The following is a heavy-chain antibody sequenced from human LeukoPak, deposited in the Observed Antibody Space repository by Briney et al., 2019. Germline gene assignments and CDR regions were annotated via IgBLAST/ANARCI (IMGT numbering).Heavy chain of an antibody. J-gene: IGHJ6*02. CDR2: IRWNSGSI. CDR1: GFTFDDYA. Sequence: PGGSLRLSCAASGFTFDDYAMHWVRHAPGKGLEWGSGIRWNSGSIVYADSVKGRFTISRDNAKNSLYLQMNSLRAEDTALYYCAKGRDPDYYYYGMDVWGQGTTVTVPS. CDR3: AKGRDPDYYYYGMDV. V-gene: IGHV3-9*01.